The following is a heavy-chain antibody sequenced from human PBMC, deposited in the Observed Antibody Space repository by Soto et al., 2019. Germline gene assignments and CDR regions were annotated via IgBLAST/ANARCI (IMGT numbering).Heavy chain of an antibody. D-gene: IGHD3-22*01. CDR1: GGSISSYY. J-gene: IGHJ4*02. V-gene: IGHV4-59*01. CDR3: AREIRDSSGYLGPFDY. CDR2: IYYSGST. Sequence: SETLSLTCTVSGGSISSYYWSWIRQPPGKGLERIGYIYYSGSTNYNPSLKSRVTISVDTSKNQFSLKLSSVTAADTAVYYCAREIRDSSGYLGPFDYWGQGTLVTVSS.